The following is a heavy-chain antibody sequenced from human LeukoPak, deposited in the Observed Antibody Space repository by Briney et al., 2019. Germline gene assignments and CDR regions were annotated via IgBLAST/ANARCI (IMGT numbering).Heavy chain of an antibody. Sequence: GSLRLSCAASGFTFSSYSMNWVRQAPGKGLEWVSSISSSSSYIYYADSVKGRFTISRDNAKNSLCLQMNSLRAEDTAVYYCARDHADYGSGSYGYWGQGTLVTVSS. CDR1: GFTFSSYS. V-gene: IGHV3-21*01. J-gene: IGHJ4*02. D-gene: IGHD3-10*01. CDR3: ARDHADYGSGSYGY. CDR2: ISSSSSYI.